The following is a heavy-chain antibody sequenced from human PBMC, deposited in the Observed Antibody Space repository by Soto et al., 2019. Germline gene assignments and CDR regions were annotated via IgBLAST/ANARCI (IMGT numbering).Heavy chain of an antibody. D-gene: IGHD6-19*01. J-gene: IGHJ4*02. CDR2: IDDSGTA. CDR1: GKSFSGYS. CDR3: ARQPVADY. Sequence: SETLSLTCVVYGKSFSGYSWNWIRQSPGKGLEWIGDIDDSGTARYSPSLKTRVTISIDTSKREISLSLTSVTAADTAVYYCARQPVADYWGQGTLVTVCS. V-gene: IGHV4-34*01.